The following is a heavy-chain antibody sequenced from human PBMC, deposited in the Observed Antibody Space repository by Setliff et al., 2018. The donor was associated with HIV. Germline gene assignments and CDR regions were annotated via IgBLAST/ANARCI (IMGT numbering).Heavy chain of an antibody. V-gene: IGHV1-69*13. Sequence: GASVKLSCKASGGTFNTYAMNWVRQAPGQGPEWMGHIIPIFNIANYAQKFQDRITITADESTSTAYMELSSLRSEDTAVYYCASPHGYCPDGSCSLVGAFDFWGQGTMVTVSS. J-gene: IGHJ3*01. CDR1: GGTFNTYA. CDR2: IIPIFNIA. D-gene: IGHD2-8*01. CDR3: ASPHGYCPDGSCSLVGAFDF.